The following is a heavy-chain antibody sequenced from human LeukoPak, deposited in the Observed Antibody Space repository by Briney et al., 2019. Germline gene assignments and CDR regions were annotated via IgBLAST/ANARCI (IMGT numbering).Heavy chain of an antibody. CDR1: GYTFTSYG. V-gene: IGHV1-18*04. CDR2: ISAYNGNT. CDR3: ARGDTAMDYFDY. D-gene: IGHD5-18*01. J-gene: IGHJ4*02. Sequence: ASVKVSCKASGYTFTSYGISWVRQAPGQGLEWMGWISAYNGNTNYAQKLQGRVTMTTDTSTSTAYMELSSLRSEDTAVYYCARGDTAMDYFDYWGQGTLVTVSS.